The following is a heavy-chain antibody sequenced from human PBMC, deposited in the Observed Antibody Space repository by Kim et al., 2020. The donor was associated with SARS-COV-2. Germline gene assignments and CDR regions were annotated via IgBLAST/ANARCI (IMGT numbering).Heavy chain of an antibody. J-gene: IGHJ6*02. CDR3: ADARYCSGGSCYPGRGAPYYYYGMDV. CDR1: GGTFSSYA. Sequence: SVKVSCKASGGTFSSYAISWVRQAPGQGLEWMGRIIPILGIANYAQKFQGRVTITADKSTSTAYMELSSLRSEDTAVYYCADARYCSGGSCYPGRGAPYYYYGMDVWGQGTTVTVSS. D-gene: IGHD2-15*01. V-gene: IGHV1-69*04. CDR2: IIPILGIA.